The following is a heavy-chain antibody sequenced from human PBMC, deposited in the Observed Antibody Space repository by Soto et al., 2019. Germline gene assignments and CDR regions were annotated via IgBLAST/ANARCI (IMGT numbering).Heavy chain of an antibody. Sequence: QVQLVQSGAEVKKPGASVKVSCKASGYTFTGYYMPWVRQAPGQGLEWMGWINPNSGGTKYAKKFQGWVTMTRDTYISTAYMELRRLRSDDTAVYFCARDIGSGPQYYFDYWGQGTLVTVSS. D-gene: IGHD6-19*01. CDR2: INPNSGGT. J-gene: IGHJ4*02. CDR1: GYTFTGYY. CDR3: ARDIGSGPQYYFDY. V-gene: IGHV1-2*04.